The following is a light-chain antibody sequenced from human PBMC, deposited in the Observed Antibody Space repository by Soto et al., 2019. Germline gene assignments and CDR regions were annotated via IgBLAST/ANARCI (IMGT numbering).Light chain of an antibody. V-gene: IGKV2-28*01. J-gene: IGKJ5*01. CDR2: LGS. Sequence: DVVLTQSPLSLPVTPGEPASISCRSNQSLLHRNGYNYLDWYLQKPGQSPQLLIYLGSNRASGVPDKFSGSGSGTDFTLKISRVEAEDVGVYYCIQGLQTPQITFGQGTRLEIK. CDR1: QSLLHRNGYNY. CDR3: IQGLQTPQIT.